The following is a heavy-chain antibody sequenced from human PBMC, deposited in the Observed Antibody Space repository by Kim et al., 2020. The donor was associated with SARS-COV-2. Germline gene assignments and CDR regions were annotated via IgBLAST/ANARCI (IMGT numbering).Heavy chain of an antibody. D-gene: IGHD3-22*01. CDR3: ARDGARYYYDSSGYYHDY. V-gene: IGHV3-30*04. J-gene: IGHJ4*02. Sequence: GGSLRLSCAASGFTFSSYAMHWVRQAPGKGLEWVAVISYDGSNKYYADSVKGRFTISRDNSKNTLYLQMNSLRAEDTAVYYCARDGARYYYDSSGYYHDYWGQGTLVTVSS. CDR1: GFTFSSYA. CDR2: ISYDGSNK.